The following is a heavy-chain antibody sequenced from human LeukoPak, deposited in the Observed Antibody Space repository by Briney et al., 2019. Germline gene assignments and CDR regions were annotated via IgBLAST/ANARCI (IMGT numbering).Heavy chain of an antibody. V-gene: IGHV1-69*05. D-gene: IGHD5-24*01. CDR1: GGTFSSYA. CDR2: IIPIFGTA. CDR3: ASRDGYKRDY. Sequence: ASVKVSCKASGGTFSSYAISWARQAPGQGLEWMGGIIPIFGTANYAQKFQGRVTITTDESTSTAYMELSSLRSEDTAVYYCASRDGYKRDYWGQGTLVTVSS. J-gene: IGHJ4*02.